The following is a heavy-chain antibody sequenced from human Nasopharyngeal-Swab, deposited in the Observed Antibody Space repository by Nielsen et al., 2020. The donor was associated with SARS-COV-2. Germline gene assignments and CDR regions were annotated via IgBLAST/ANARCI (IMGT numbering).Heavy chain of an antibody. CDR3: ARGLSGVVPAPILGLGPFYSYYYMDV. Sequence: SETVSLTCAVSGGSFRGYYWGWIRRPPGKGLEWIGEINHSGSTNYNPSLKSRVTISLDTSKNHFSLKLRSVTAADTAVYYCARGLSGVVPAPILGLGPFYSYYYMDVWGKGTTVTVSS. D-gene: IGHD2-2*01. CDR2: INHSGST. J-gene: IGHJ6*03. CDR1: GGSFRGYY. V-gene: IGHV4-34*01.